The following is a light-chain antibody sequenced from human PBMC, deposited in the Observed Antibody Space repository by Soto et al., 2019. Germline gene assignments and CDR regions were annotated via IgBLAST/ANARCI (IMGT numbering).Light chain of an antibody. CDR3: SSYTSSSTLS. CDR2: EVS. V-gene: IGLV2-14*01. CDR1: RSDVGGYNY. Sequence: QSALTQPPSASGSPGQSVTISCTGTRSDVGGYNYVSWYQQHPGKAPKLMIYEVSNRPSGVSNRFSGSKSGNTASLTISGLQAEDEADYYCSSYTSSSTLSLGGGTKLTVL. J-gene: IGLJ2*01.